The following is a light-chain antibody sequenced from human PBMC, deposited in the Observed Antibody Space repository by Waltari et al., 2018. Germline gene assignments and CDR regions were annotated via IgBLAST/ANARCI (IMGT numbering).Light chain of an antibody. CDR2: DAS. J-gene: IGKJ4*01. V-gene: IGKV1-33*01. Sequence: DIQMTQSPSSLSASVGDRVTITCQASQDISNYLNWYQQKPGKAPKLLIYDASNVETGVPSRFSGRGSGTDFTCTISSLQPGDIATYYCHQYDNLPPAFGGGTKVEIK. CDR1: QDISNY. CDR3: HQYDNLPPA.